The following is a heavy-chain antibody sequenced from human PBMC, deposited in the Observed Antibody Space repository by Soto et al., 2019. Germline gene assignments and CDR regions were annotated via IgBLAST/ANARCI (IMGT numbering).Heavy chain of an antibody. V-gene: IGHV4-59*03. D-gene: IGHD3-10*01. CDR1: GDSMSPFY. J-gene: IGHJ4*02. CDR3: AKFRRNYFGD. Sequence: PSETLSLTCTVSGDSMSPFYWSWIRQPPGKGLEWIGYIYHIGTTTHNPSLKSRVTISLDSSKNQFSLKLTSVTAADTAVYYCAKFRRNYFGDWGQGTLVTVSS. CDR2: IYHIGTT.